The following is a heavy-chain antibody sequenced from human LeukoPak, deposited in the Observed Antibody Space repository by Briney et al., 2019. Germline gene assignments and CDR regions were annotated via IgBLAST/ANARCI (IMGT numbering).Heavy chain of an antibody. CDR2: IYSGGST. J-gene: IGHJ3*02. Sequence: TEGSLRLSCAASGFTVSSNYMSWVRQAPGKGLEWVSVIYSGGSTYYADSVKGRFTISRDNSKNTLYLQMNSLRAEDTAVYYCAKAPGFYAFDIWGQGTMVTVSS. CDR1: GFTVSSNY. CDR3: AKAPGFYAFDI. D-gene: IGHD3-10*01. V-gene: IGHV3-66*01.